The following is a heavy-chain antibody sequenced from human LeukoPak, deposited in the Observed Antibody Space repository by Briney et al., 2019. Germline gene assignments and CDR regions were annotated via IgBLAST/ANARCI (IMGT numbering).Heavy chain of an antibody. CDR2: IYTSGST. CDR1: GGSISSYY. J-gene: IGHJ3*02. D-gene: IGHD3-22*01. Sequence: SETLSLTCTVSGGSISSYYWSWIRQPLGKGLEWIGYIYTSGSTNYNPSLKSRVTISVDTSKNQFSLKLSSVTAADTAVYYCAREMDYYDSSGYDAFDIWGQGTMVTVS. V-gene: IGHV4-4*09. CDR3: AREMDYYDSSGYDAFDI.